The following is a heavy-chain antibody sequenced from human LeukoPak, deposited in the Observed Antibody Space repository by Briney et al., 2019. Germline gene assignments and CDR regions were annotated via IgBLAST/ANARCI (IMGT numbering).Heavy chain of an antibody. Sequence: PGRSLRLSCAASGFSFDDYAMHWVRQAPGKGLEWVSGISWNSGSIGYADSVKGRFTISRDNAKNTLYLQMNSLRAEDTAVYYCAREGYYDSSGYSIRFSYWGQGTLVTVSS. V-gene: IGHV3-9*01. CDR1: GFSFDDYA. CDR3: AREGYYDSSGYSIRFSY. J-gene: IGHJ4*02. CDR2: ISWNSGSI. D-gene: IGHD3-22*01.